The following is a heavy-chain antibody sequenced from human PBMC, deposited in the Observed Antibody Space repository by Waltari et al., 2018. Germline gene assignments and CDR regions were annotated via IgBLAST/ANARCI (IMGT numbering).Heavy chain of an antibody. CDR1: GFLVSTNY. D-gene: IGHD2-21*02. CDR2: IYNDGTK. Sequence: EVQLVESGGGVIPPGGSLRPSCPASGFLVSTNYMIWVRQAPGKGLEWVSVIYNDGTKLYADSVKGRFTVSRDNSKNMVHLQMDSLRAEDTAVYYCATDGDGDCSLCLAQWGQGTLVTVSS. J-gene: IGHJ4*02. CDR3: ATDGDGDCSLCLAQ. V-gene: IGHV3-53*01.